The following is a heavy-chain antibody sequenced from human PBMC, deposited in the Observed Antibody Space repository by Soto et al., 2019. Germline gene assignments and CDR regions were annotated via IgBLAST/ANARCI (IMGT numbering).Heavy chain of an antibody. Sequence: GGSLRLSCAGSGFAFSTYMMNWVRHAPGKGLEWIADISTNGRSKSYAASVRGRFTISRDNTKNSMYLQMNSLRDDDTAVYYCVRDRHLRDYYGMDVCGQGPTVTVYS. D-gene: IGHD3-16*01. V-gene: IGHV3-48*02. CDR2: ISTNGRSK. CDR1: GFAFSTYM. CDR3: VRDRHLRDYYGMDV. J-gene: IGHJ6*02.